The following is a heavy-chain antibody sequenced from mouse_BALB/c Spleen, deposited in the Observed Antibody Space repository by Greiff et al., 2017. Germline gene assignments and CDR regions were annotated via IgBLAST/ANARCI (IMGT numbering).Heavy chain of an antibody. J-gene: IGHJ4*01. CDR3: AREGRSYAMDY. CDR1: GFTFSSYG. CDR2: INSNGGST. V-gene: IGHV5-6-3*01. Sequence: EVKLVESGGGLVQPGGSLKLSCAASGFTFSSYGMSWVRQTPDKRLELVATINSNGGSTYYPDSVKGRFTISRDNAKNTLYLQMSSLKSEDTAMYYCAREGRSYAMDYWGQGTSVTVSS.